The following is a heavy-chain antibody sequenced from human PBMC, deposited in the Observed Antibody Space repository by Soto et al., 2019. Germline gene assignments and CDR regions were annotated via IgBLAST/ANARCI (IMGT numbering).Heavy chain of an antibody. Sequence: ASVKVSCKASGYTFTDNGITWVRQAPGQGLEWMGWISAYNGNTNYAQKFQGRVTMTTDTSTTTAYMELRSLRSDDTAVFYCARIRDLRFFDWLYFDYWGQGTLVTSPQ. CDR3: ARIRDLRFFDWLYFDY. CDR2: ISAYNGNT. D-gene: IGHD3-9*01. V-gene: IGHV1-18*01. J-gene: IGHJ4*02. CDR1: GYTFTDNG.